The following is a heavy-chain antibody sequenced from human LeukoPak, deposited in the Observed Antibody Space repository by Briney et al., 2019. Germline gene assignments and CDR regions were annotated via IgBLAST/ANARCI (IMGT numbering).Heavy chain of an antibody. CDR1: GFIFSDYY. V-gene: IGHV3-11*04. D-gene: IGHD1-26*01. J-gene: IGHJ4*02. CDR2: MSIDGSSR. CDR3: ARGAMKTNYYHDYFDY. Sequence: PGGSLRLSCAASGFIFSDYYMSWIRQAPGKGLEWLSYMSIDGSSRYYADSVKGRFTISRDNAKNSLYLQMNSLRVEDTAVHYCARGAMKTNYYHDYFDYWGQGTLVTVSS.